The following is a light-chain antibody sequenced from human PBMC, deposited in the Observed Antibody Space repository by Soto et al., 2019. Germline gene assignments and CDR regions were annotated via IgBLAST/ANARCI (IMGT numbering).Light chain of an antibody. CDR2: EDD. CDR3: QSYGPV. Sequence: NFMLTQPRSVSESPGKTVTISCTRSSGSIADNYVQWYQQRPGSAPSTVIFEDDQRPSGVPDRFSGSIDISSNSASLTISGLKTEDEADYYCQSYGPVFGGGTQLIVL. CDR1: SGSIADNY. V-gene: IGLV6-57*04. J-gene: IGLJ7*01.